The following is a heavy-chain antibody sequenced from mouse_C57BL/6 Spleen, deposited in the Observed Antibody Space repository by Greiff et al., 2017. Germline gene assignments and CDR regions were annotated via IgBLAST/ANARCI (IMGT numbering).Heavy chain of an antibody. J-gene: IGHJ2*01. CDR2: IYPGSGNT. CDR1: GYSFTSYY. Sequence: QVQLQQSGPELVKPGASVKISCKASGYSFTSYYIHWVKQRPGQGLEWIGWIYPGSGNTKYNEKFKGKATLTADTSSSTAYMQLSSLTSEDSAVYYCASLYYYGSSYLFDYWGQGTTLTVSS. V-gene: IGHV1-66*01. D-gene: IGHD1-1*01. CDR3: ASLYYYGSSYLFDY.